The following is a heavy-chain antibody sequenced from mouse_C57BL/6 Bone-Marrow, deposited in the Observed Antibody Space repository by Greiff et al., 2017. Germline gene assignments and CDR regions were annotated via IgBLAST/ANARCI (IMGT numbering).Heavy chain of an antibody. D-gene: IGHD1-1*01. CDR1: GYAFSSYW. CDR2: IYPGDGDT. CDR3: ARKHYYYGSSSLYWYFDV. Sequence: VQLQQSGAELVKPGASVKISCKASGYAFSSYWMNWVKQRPGKGLEWIGQIYPGDGDTNYNGKFKGKATLTADKSSSTAYMQLSSLTSEDSAVHFCARKHYYYGSSSLYWYFDVWGTGTTVTVSS. J-gene: IGHJ1*03. V-gene: IGHV1-80*01.